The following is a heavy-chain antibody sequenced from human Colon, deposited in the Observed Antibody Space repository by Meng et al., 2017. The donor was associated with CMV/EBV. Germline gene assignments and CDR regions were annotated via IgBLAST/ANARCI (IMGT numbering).Heavy chain of an antibody. CDR3: AKEEEYCSSTNCYRHFDY. CDR1: GFTFSSYA. CDR2: ISYDGSNK. Sequence: GESLKISCAASGFTFSSYAMHWVRQAPGKGLEWVAVISYDGSNKYYADSVKGRFTISRDNSKNTLYLQMNSLRAEDTAVYYCAKEEEYCSSTNCYRHFDYWGQGTLVTVSS. D-gene: IGHD2-2*01. V-gene: IGHV3-30*04. J-gene: IGHJ4*02.